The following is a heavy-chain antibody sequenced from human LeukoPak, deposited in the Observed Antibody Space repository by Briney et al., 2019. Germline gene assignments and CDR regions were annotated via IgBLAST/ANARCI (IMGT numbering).Heavy chain of an antibody. CDR2: ISTGSHYT. CDR3: ARFYGLGTWNDAFDI. Sequence: GSLRLSCAASAFTSSDYYMSWIRQAPGKGLEWVSYISTGSHYTNYADSVKGRFTISRDDARNSLFLQINSLRAEDMAVYYCARFYGLGTWNDAFDIWGQGTMVTVSS. V-gene: IGHV3-11*03. CDR1: AFTSSDYY. J-gene: IGHJ3*02. D-gene: IGHD3-10*01.